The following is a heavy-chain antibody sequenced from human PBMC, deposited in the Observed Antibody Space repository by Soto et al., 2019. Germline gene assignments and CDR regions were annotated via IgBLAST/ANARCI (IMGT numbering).Heavy chain of an antibody. V-gene: IGHV4-39*01. CDR3: ARHDWNGVDY. CDR1: GGSISRNSYY. CDR2: IYYSGST. J-gene: IGHJ4*02. Sequence: QMQLQESGPGLVKPSETLSLTCTVSGGSISRNSYYWGWIRQPPGKGLEWIGSIYYSGSTYYNPSLKSRVTRSVDTSKNQSSLKLSSVTAADTAVYYCARHDWNGVDYWGQGTLVTVSS. D-gene: IGHD1-1*01.